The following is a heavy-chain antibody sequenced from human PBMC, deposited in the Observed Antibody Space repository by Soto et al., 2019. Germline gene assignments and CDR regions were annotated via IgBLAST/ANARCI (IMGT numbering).Heavy chain of an antibody. D-gene: IGHD6-19*01. V-gene: IGHV1-2*02. Sequence: QVLLLQSGAEVKKPGASVKVSCKASGYTFSGFYMHWVRQAPGQVLEWMGWINPSNGGTKYAEKFQGRVTMTRDTSISTAYVELSRLTSDDTAVYYCASAAVTGTAGLDFWGQGTLVTVSS. CDR3: ASAAVTGTAGLDF. CDR2: INPSNGGT. CDR1: GYTFSGFY. J-gene: IGHJ4*02.